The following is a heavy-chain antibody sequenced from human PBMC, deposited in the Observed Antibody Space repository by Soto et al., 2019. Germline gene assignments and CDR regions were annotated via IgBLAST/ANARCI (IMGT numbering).Heavy chain of an antibody. CDR2: IKYDGSNK. CDR3: AKDYQWSHYYGMDV. J-gene: IGHJ6*02. CDR1: GFTFSSYW. V-gene: IGHV3-30*18. D-gene: IGHD2-8*01. Sequence: GGSLRLSCAASGFTFSSYWMSWVRQAPGKGLEWVAVIKYDGSNKYYADSVKGRFTISRDNSKNTLYLQMNSLRAEDTAVYYCAKDYQWSHYYGMDVWGQGTTVTVSS.